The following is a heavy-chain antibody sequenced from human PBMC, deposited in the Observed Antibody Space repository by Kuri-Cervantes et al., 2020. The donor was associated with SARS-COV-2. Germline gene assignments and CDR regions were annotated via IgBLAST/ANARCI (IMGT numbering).Heavy chain of an antibody. Sequence: SETLSLTCAVYGGSFSGYYWSWIRQPPGKGLEWIGSIYHSGSTYYNPSLKSRVTISVDTPKNQFSLKLSSVTAADTAVYYCARFGIAVARSVDYWGQGTLVTVSS. J-gene: IGHJ4*02. D-gene: IGHD6-19*01. CDR2: IYHSGST. CDR1: GGSFSGYY. V-gene: IGHV4-34*01. CDR3: ARFGIAVARSVDY.